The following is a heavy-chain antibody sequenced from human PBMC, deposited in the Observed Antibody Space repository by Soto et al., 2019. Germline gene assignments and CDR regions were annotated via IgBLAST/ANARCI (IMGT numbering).Heavy chain of an antibody. CDR1: GYTFASYA. CDR3: ARTSATGYYTGDY. V-gene: IGHV1-3*05. Sequence: QVQLVQSGAEEKKPGASVKVSCKASGYTFASYAMHWVRQAPGQRLEWMGWINAGNGNTKYSQKFQGRVTITRDTSASTAYMELSSLRSEDTAVYYCARTSATGYYTGDYWGQGTLVTVSS. J-gene: IGHJ4*02. D-gene: IGHD3-9*01. CDR2: INAGNGNT.